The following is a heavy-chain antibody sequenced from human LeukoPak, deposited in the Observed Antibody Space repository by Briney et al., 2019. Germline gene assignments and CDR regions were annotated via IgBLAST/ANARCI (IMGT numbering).Heavy chain of an antibody. CDR2: ISSSGSTI. CDR1: GFTFSSYE. V-gene: IGHV3-48*03. J-gene: IGHJ3*02. D-gene: IGHD3-22*01. Sequence: GGSLRLSCAASGFTFSSYEMNWVRQAPGKGLEWVSYISSSGSTIYYADSVKGRFTISRDNAKNSLYLQMNSLRAEDTAVYYCARELYYYDSSGGDAFDIWGQGTMVTVSS. CDR3: ARELYYYDSSGGDAFDI.